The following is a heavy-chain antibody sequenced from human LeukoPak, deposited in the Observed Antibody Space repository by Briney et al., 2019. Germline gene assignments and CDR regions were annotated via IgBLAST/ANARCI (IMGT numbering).Heavy chain of an antibody. CDR1: GFTFSSYW. CDR2: ISHIGST. CDR3: ARGRWEVRFDP. D-gene: IGHD1-26*01. V-gene: IGHV4-34*01. J-gene: IGHJ5*02. Sequence: PGGSLRLSCAASGFTFSSYWMSWVRQAPGKGLEWIGEISHIGSTNYNPSLESRVTISVDTSKNQFSLKLSSVTAADTAVYYCARGRWEVRFDPWGQGTLVTVSS.